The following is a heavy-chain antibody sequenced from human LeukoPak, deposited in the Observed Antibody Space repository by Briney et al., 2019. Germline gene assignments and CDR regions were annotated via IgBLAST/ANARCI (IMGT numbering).Heavy chain of an antibody. V-gene: IGHV3-30-3*01. J-gene: IGHJ4*02. CDR1: GYTFTSYA. Sequence: SCKASGYTFTSYAMHWVRQAPGKGLEWVAVISYDGSNKYYADSVKGRFTISRDNSKNTLYLQMNSLRAEDTAVYYCARAPRGWYFDCWGQGTLVTVSS. CDR2: ISYDGSNK. D-gene: IGHD6-19*01. CDR3: ARAPRGWYFDC.